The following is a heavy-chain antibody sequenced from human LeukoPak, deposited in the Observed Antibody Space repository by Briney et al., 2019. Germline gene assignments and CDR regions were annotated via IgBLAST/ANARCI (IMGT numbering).Heavy chain of an antibody. CDR1: GFTFSSYA. CDR3: AKGEHIVVVTATFDY. D-gene: IGHD2-21*02. J-gene: IGHJ4*02. CDR2: ISGSGGST. V-gene: IGHV3-23*01. Sequence: PGACLRLSCAASGFTFSSYAMSWVRQAPGKGLEWVSAISGSGGSTYYADSVKGRFTISRDNSKNTPYLKMNSLRAEDTAVYYCAKGEHIVVVTATFDYWGQGTLVTVSS.